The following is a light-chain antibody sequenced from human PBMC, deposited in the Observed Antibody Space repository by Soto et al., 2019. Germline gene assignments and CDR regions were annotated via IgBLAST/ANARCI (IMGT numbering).Light chain of an antibody. CDR2: GAS. J-gene: IGKJ5*01. CDR1: QSVGSN. Sequence: EVVLTQSPATLSVSPGAGATLSCRASQSVGSNLAWYQQKPGQTPRVLIYGASTRAIGIPARFSGSGFGTEFTLTINSLQSEDFAVYYCKQYKEWPPFTFGQGTRLEI. V-gene: IGKV3-15*01. CDR3: KQYKEWPPFT.